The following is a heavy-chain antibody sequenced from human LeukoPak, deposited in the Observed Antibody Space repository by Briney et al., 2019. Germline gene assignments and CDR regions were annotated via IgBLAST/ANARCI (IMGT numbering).Heavy chain of an antibody. Sequence: GGSLRLSCAASGFTFSSYWMSWVRQAPGKGLEWVANIKQDGSEKYYADSVKGRFTISRDNAKNSLYLQMNSLRGEDTAVYYCAREYTLYRSGWFLDYWGQGTVVTVSS. J-gene: IGHJ4*02. CDR1: GFTFSSYW. V-gene: IGHV3-7*01. CDR3: AREYTLYRSGWFLDY. D-gene: IGHD6-19*01. CDR2: IKQDGSEK.